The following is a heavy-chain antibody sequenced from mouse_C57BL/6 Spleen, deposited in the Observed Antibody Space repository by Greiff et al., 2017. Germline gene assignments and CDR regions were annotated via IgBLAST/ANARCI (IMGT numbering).Heavy chain of an antibody. CDR2: IYPRSGNT. D-gene: IGHD1-1*02. V-gene: IGHV1-81*01. CDR1: GYTFTSYG. Sequence: QVQLKESGAELARPGASVKLSCKASGYTFTSYGIRWVKQRAGQGLEWIGEIYPRSGNTYYNEKFKGKATLTADKSSSTAYMELRSLTSEDSAVYFCSRGDGSPSYWYFDVWGTGTTVTVSS. J-gene: IGHJ1*03. CDR3: SRGDGSPSYWYFDV.